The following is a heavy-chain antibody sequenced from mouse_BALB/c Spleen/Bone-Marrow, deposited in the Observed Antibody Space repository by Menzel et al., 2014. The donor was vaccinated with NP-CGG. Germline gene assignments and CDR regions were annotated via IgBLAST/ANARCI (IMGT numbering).Heavy chain of an antibody. D-gene: IGHD4-1*01. J-gene: IGHJ2*01. CDR1: GFTFSSYY. CDR3: ARRGWDGYFDY. CDR2: INSNGGST. V-gene: IGHV5-6-2*01. Sequence: EVQLVESGGGLVKLGGSLKLSCAASGFTFSSYYMSWVRQTPEKRLELVAAINSNGGSTYYPDTVKGRFTISRDNAKNTLYLQMSSLKSEDTALYYCARRGWDGYFDYWGQGTTLTVSS.